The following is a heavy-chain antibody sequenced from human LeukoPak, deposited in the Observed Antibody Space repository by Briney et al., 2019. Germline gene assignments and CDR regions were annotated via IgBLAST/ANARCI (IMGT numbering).Heavy chain of an antibody. CDR2: IYYNGRT. J-gene: IGHJ4*02. V-gene: IGHV4-39*01. CDR3: ACRVNIVLLPSPLPDS. CDR1: GGSIRSSRYY. Sequence: NPSETLSLTCTASGGSIRSSRYYWGWIRQPPGKGLEWIATIYYNGRTFYNPSLMGRVTISLDSSKNQFSLSLNSVAAADTAIYYCACRVNIVLLPSPLPDSWGQGTLVTVSS. D-gene: IGHD2-2*01.